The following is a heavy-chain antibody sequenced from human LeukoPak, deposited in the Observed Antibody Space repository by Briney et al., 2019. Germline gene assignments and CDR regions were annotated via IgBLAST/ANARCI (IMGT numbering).Heavy chain of an antibody. Sequence: PGGSLRLSCAASDFSVNTNFMNWVRQAPGKGLEWVSVILTSGTTYYADSVKGRFTISRDNAKNTLYLQMNSLRAEDTAVYYCARGGSGYYGNDYWGQGTLVTVSS. CDR1: DFSVNTNF. J-gene: IGHJ4*02. CDR3: ARGGSGYYGNDY. CDR2: ILTSGTT. V-gene: IGHV3-53*01. D-gene: IGHD3-22*01.